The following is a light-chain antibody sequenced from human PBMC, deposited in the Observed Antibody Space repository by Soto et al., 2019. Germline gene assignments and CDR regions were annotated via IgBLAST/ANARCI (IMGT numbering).Light chain of an antibody. J-gene: IGLJ1*01. CDR1: SSDVGSYNY. CDR2: EVS. Sequence: QSVLTQPASVSGSPGQSITISCTGTSSDVGSYNYVSWYQQHPGKAPKLMIYEVSDRPSGISSRFSGSKSGNTASPTISGLQTEDEADYYCSSYTSSSTLFGTGTKLTVL. V-gene: IGLV2-14*01. CDR3: SSYTSSSTL.